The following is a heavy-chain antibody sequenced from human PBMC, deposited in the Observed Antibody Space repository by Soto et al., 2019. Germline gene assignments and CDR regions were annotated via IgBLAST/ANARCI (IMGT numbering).Heavy chain of an antibody. CDR2: ISGSGGST. V-gene: IGHV3-23*01. D-gene: IGHD3-22*01. J-gene: IGHJ3*02. Sequence: PGGSLRLSCAASGFTFSSYAMRWVRQAPGKGLEWVSAISGSGGSTYYADSVKGRFTISRDNSKNTLYLQMNSLRAEDTAVYYCAKSHLGYYYDSSGSGHAFDIWGQGTMVTVSS. CDR1: GFTFSSYA. CDR3: AKSHLGYYYDSSGSGHAFDI.